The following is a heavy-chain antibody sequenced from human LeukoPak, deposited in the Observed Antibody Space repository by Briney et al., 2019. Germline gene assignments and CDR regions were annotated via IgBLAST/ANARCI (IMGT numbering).Heavy chain of an antibody. CDR2: IYYSGST. D-gene: IGHD3-16*01. J-gene: IGHJ5*02. V-gene: IGHV4-59*01. CDR1: GGSISSYY. Sequence: PSETLSLTCTVSGGSISSYYWSWIRQPPGKGLEWIGYIYYSGSTNYNPSLKSRVTISVDTSKNQFSLKLSSVTAADTAVYYCARGGFDYDYVWEKPNRGNWFDPWGQGTLVTVSS. CDR3: ARGGFDYDYVWEKPNRGNWFDP.